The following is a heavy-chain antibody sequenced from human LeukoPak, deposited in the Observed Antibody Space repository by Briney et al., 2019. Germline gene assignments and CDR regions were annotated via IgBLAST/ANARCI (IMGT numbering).Heavy chain of an antibody. CDR3: ARLATVTYYYYYYYMDV. D-gene: IGHD4-17*01. V-gene: IGHV4-59*12. J-gene: IGHJ6*03. CDR1: GGSISSYY. Sequence: SETLSLTCTVSGGSISSYYWSWIRQPPGKGLEWIGYIYYSGSTNYNPSLKSRVTISVDTSKNQFSLKLSSVTAADTAVYYCARLATVTYYYYYYYMDVWGKGTTVTISS. CDR2: IYYSGST.